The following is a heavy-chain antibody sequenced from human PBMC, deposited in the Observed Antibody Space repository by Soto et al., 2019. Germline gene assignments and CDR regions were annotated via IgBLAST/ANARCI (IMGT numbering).Heavy chain of an antibody. V-gene: IGHV4-59*01. J-gene: IGHJ5*02. CDR1: AGSITTSY. Sequence: SETLSLTCTVSAGSITTSYWSWIRQPLGKALEWIGYISYRGSINYNPSLKSRLTISIDTSKSQISLKLTSMTTADTAVYYCASSRIVGREVNTLFDPWGQGTLVTVYS. D-gene: IGHD3-22*01. CDR2: ISYRGSI. CDR3: ASSRIVGREVNTLFDP.